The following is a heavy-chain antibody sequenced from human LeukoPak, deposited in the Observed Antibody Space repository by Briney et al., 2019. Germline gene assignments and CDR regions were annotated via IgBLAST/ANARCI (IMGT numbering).Heavy chain of an antibody. CDR1: GFTFSSYS. Sequence: GGSLRLSCAASGFTFSSYSMNWVRQAPGKGLEWVSSISSSSSYIYYADSVKGRFTISRDNAKNSLYLQMNSLRAEDTALYYCAKDISMSGEAGNYWGQGTLVTVSS. V-gene: IGHV3-21*04. CDR3: AKDISMSGEAGNY. J-gene: IGHJ4*02. CDR2: ISSSSSYI. D-gene: IGHD6-19*01.